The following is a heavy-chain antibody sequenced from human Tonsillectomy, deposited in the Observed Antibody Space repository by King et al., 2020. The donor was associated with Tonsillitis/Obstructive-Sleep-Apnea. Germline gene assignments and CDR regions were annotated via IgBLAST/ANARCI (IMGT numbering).Heavy chain of an antibody. V-gene: IGHV1-46*01. D-gene: IGHD4-23*01. Sequence: QLVQSGAEVKKPGASVKVSCKASGYTFTSYYMHWVRQAPGQGLEWMGIINPSDGSTSYPQKFQGRVTMTRDTSTSTVYMELSSLRSEDTAVYYCARDVGMSGGNSEGFDYWGQGTLVTVSS. CDR2: INPSDGST. CDR3: ARDVGMSGGNSEGFDY. CDR1: GYTFTSYY. J-gene: IGHJ4*02.